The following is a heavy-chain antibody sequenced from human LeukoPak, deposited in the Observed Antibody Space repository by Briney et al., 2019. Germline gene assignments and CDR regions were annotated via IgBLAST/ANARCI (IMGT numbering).Heavy chain of an antibody. Sequence: SETLSLTCSVSGGSISSSSYYWAWIRQPPGKGLEWIANIYYSGSTYFNPSLKSRVTISKDTSKNQLSLKLSSVTAADTAVYNCAAGATTFYYMDVWGKGTTVTVSS. CDR2: IYYSGST. CDR1: GGSISSSSYY. D-gene: IGHD1-26*01. V-gene: IGHV4-39*07. J-gene: IGHJ6*03. CDR3: AAGATTFYYMDV.